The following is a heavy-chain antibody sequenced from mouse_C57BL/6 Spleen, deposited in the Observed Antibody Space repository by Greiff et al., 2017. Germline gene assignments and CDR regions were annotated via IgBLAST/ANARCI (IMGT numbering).Heavy chain of an antibody. Sequence: EVMLVESGGGLVKPGGSLKLSCAASGFTFSSYTMSWVRQTPEKRLEWVATISGGGGNTYYPDSVKGRITISRDNAENTLYLQMSSLRSEDTALYYCAHGDNYWYFDVWGTGTTVTVSS. CDR3: AHGDNYWYFDV. J-gene: IGHJ1*03. V-gene: IGHV5-9*01. D-gene: IGHD2-13*01. CDR1: GFTFSSYT. CDR2: ISGGGGNT.